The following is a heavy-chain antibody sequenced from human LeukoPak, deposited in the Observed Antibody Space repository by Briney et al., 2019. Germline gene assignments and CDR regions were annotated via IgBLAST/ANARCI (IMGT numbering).Heavy chain of an antibody. CDR3: AKRFSERLGTPDY. CDR2: IRYDGSET. Sequence: TGGSLRFSCAASGFTFSSYGMQWVRQAPGKGLEWVSFIRYDGSETYYADSVKGRFTISRDNSKNTLYLQMNSLRAEDTAVYYCAKRFSERLGTPDYWGQGTLVTVSS. V-gene: IGHV3-30*02. CDR1: GFTFSSYG. J-gene: IGHJ4*02. D-gene: IGHD3-3*01.